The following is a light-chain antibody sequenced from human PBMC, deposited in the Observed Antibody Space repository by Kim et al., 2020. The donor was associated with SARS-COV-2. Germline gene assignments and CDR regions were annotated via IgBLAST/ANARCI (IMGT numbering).Light chain of an antibody. CDR3: QTWGTGGV. Sequence: GASVKLTCTLSSGHSSYAIAWHQQQPEKGPRYLMKLNSDGSHSKGDGIPDLFSGSSSGAERYLTISSLQSEDEAGYYCQTWGTGGVFGGGTQLTVL. CDR1: SGHSSYA. CDR2: LNSDGSH. J-gene: IGLJ3*02. V-gene: IGLV4-69*01.